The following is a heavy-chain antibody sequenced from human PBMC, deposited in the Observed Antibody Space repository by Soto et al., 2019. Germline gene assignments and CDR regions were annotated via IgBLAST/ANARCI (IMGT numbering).Heavy chain of an antibody. CDR1: GFTFSSYG. Sequence: PGGSLRLSCAASGFTFSSYGMHWVRQAPGKGLEWVAVISYDGSNKYYADSVKGRFTISRDNSKNTLYLQMNSLRAEDTAVYYCAKGRRIAVAGTGYWGQGTLVTVSS. D-gene: IGHD6-19*01. J-gene: IGHJ4*02. CDR2: ISYDGSNK. V-gene: IGHV3-30*18. CDR3: AKGRRIAVAGTGY.